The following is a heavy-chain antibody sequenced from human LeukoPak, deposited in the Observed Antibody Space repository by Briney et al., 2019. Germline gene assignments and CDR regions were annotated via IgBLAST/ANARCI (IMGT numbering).Heavy chain of an antibody. CDR2: ISGSGGST. V-gene: IGHV3-23*01. CDR1: GFTFSSYA. J-gene: IGHJ4*02. Sequence: GGSLRLSCAASGFTFSSYAMTWVRQAPGKGLEWVSAISGSGGSTYYADSMKGRFTISRDNSKNTLYLQMNSLRAEDTAVYYCARAAPVWFGEFYYFDYWGQGTLVTVSS. D-gene: IGHD3-10*01. CDR3: ARAAPVWFGEFYYFDY.